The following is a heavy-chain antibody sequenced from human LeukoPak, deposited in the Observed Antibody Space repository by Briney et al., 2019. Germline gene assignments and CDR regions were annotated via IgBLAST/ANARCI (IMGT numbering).Heavy chain of an antibody. CDR1: GFTFSSYA. D-gene: IGHD6-19*01. Sequence: GRSLRLSCAASGFTFSSYAMHWVRQAPGKGLEWVAVILNDGGIKYYADSVKGRFTISRDNSKNALYLQMNSLRAEDTAVYYCARANFIALAGYFDYWGQGTLVTVSS. V-gene: IGHV3-30-3*01. CDR3: ARANFIALAGYFDY. J-gene: IGHJ4*02. CDR2: ILNDGGIK.